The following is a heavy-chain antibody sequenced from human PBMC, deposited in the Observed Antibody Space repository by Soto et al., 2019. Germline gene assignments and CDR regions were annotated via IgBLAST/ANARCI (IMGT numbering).Heavy chain of an antibody. D-gene: IGHD4-17*01. CDR3: AKALYGDYVFFAGMDV. V-gene: IGHV3-23*01. Sequence: GGSLRLSCAAPGFTFSSYAMSWVRQAPGKGLEWVSAISGSGGSTYYADSVKGRFTISRDNSKNTLYLQMNSLRAEDTAVYYCAKALYGDYVFFAGMDVWGQGTTVTVSS. CDR2: ISGSGGST. CDR1: GFTFSSYA. J-gene: IGHJ6*02.